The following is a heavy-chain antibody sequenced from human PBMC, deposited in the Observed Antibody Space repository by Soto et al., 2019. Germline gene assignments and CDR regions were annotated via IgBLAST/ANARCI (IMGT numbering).Heavy chain of an antibody. CDR2: ISAYNGNT. Sequence: QVQLVQSGAEVKKPGASVKVSCKASGYTFTSYGISWVRQAPGQGLEWMGWISAYNGNTNYAQKLQGRVTMTTDTSTSTAYMGLRSLRSDDTAVYYCASGDVVVVAASSNHYYYYGMDVWGQGTTVTVSS. CDR3: ASGDVVVVAASSNHYYYYGMDV. D-gene: IGHD2-15*01. CDR1: GYTFTSYG. J-gene: IGHJ6*02. V-gene: IGHV1-18*01.